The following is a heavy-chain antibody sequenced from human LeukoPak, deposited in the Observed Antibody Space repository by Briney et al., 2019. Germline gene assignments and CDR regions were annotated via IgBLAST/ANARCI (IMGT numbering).Heavy chain of an antibody. Sequence: ASVKVSCKASGYTFTGYYMHWVRQAPGQGLEWMGWINPNSGGTNYSQKFQGRVTMTRDTSISTAYMELSRLRSDDTAVYYCARVTGGYSSSSMLFFYWGQGTLVTVSS. CDR1: GYTFTGYY. CDR2: INPNSGGT. V-gene: IGHV1-2*02. D-gene: IGHD6-6*01. J-gene: IGHJ4*02. CDR3: ARVTGGYSSSSMLFFY.